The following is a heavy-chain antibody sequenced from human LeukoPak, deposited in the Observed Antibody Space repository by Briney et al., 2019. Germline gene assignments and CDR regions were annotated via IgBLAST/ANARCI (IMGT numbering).Heavy chain of an antibody. CDR3: ARGANGLITMVRGVTYNWFDP. CDR1: GGTFSSYA. D-gene: IGHD3-10*01. V-gene: IGHV1-69*05. CDR2: IIPIFGTA. Sequence: ASVKVSCKASGGTFSSYALSWVRQPPGQGLEWMGGIIPIFGTANYVQKFQGRVTITTDESTSTAYMELSSLRSEDTAVYYCARGANGLITMVRGVTYNWFDPWGQGTLVTVSS. J-gene: IGHJ5*02.